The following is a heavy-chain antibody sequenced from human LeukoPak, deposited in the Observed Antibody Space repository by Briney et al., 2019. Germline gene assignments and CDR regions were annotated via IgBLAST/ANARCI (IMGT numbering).Heavy chain of an antibody. CDR1: GFTFSSYS. Sequence: TGGSLRLSCAASGFTFSSYSMNWVRQAPGKGLEWVSSISSSSSYIYYADSVKGRFTISRDNAKNSLYLQMNSLRAEDTAVYYCARASYYDFWSGYSSDYYYYMDVWGKGTTVTVSS. J-gene: IGHJ6*03. D-gene: IGHD3-3*01. CDR2: ISSSSSYI. CDR3: ARASYYDFWSGYSSDYYYYMDV. V-gene: IGHV3-21*01.